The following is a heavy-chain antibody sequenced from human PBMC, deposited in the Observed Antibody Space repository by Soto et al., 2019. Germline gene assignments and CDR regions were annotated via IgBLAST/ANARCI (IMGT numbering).Heavy chain of an antibody. V-gene: IGHV3-66*01. CDR3: ADGAGGYSWRSPTFDD. CDR2: IFSAGST. CDR1: GFTVSNNS. Sequence: EVQVVESGGGLVQPGGSLRLSCAASGFTVSNNSMTWVRQAPGKGLDWVSIIFSAGSTYDADSVRGRFTISRNNSKNTLDLHRTRLRAEDTAIYDCADGAGGYSWRSPTFDDCGQGTLVAVSS. J-gene: IGHJ4*02. D-gene: IGHD5-18*01.